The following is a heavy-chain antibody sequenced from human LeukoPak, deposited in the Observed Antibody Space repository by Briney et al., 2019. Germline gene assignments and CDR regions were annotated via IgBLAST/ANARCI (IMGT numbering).Heavy chain of an antibody. CDR3: ARQETSSYNGAFDI. Sequence: GGSLRLSCAASGFTFSTYSMNWVRQAPGKGLEWVSSISSSSSYIYYADSVKGRFTISRDNAKNSLYLQMNSLRADDTAVYHCARQETSSYNGAFDIWGQGTMVTVSS. V-gene: IGHV3-21*01. CDR1: GFTFSTYS. J-gene: IGHJ3*02. CDR2: ISSSSSYI. D-gene: IGHD1-26*01.